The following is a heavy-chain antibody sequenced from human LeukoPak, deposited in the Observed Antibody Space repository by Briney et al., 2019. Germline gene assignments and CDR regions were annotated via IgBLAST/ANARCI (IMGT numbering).Heavy chain of an antibody. D-gene: IGHD3-10*01. Sequence: PGGSLRLSCAASGFTVSSNYMSWVRQAPGKGLEWVSVIYSGGSTYYADSVKGRFTIFRDNSKNTLYLQMNSLRAEDTAVYYCARAPLLWFGDVWGQGTTVTVSS. CDR3: ARAPLLWFGDV. CDR2: IYSGGST. J-gene: IGHJ6*02. V-gene: IGHV3-53*01. CDR1: GFTVSSNY.